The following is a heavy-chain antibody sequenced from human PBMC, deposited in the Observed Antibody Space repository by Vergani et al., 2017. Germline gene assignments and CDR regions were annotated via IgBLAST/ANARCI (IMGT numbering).Heavy chain of an antibody. D-gene: IGHD3-3*02. CDR2: ISGSGGST. V-gene: IGHV3-23*01. Sequence: VQLQESGPGLVKPSQTLSLTCTVSGGSISSGGYYWSWIRQHPGKGLEWVSAISGSGGSTYYADSVKVRFTISRDKSKNTLDLQMNSLRAEDTAVYYCAKEHFWSGYYTHLNAFDYWGQGTLVTVSS. CDR1: GGSISSGGYY. CDR3: AKEHFWSGYYTHLNAFDY. J-gene: IGHJ4*02.